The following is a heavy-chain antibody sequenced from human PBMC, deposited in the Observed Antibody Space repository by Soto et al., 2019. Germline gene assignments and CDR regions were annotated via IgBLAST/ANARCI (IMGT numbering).Heavy chain of an antibody. CDR1: GGSISSGGYY. Sequence: QVQLQESGPGLVKPSQTLSLTCTVSGGSISSGGYYWTWIRQHPGKGLEWIGYIYYSGSTYSNPSLKSRVTISVDTSKNHFSLKLSSMTAADTAVYYCARGWPTYWYFDLWGRGTLVTVSS. CDR3: ARGWPTYWYFDL. D-gene: IGHD4-17*01. V-gene: IGHV4-31*03. CDR2: IYYSGST. J-gene: IGHJ2*01.